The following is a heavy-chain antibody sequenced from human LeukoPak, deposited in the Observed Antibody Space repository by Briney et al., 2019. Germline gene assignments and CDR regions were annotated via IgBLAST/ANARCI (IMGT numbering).Heavy chain of an antibody. CDR3: ARENSGSYREFDY. CDR1: GGSISSYY. V-gene: IGHV4-4*07. Sequence: SETLSLTCTVSGGSISSYYWSWIRQPAGKGLEWIGRIYTSGSTNYNASFKSRVSMSVDTSKNQFSLKLSSVTAADTAVFYCARENSGSYREFDYWGQGTLVTVSS. D-gene: IGHD1-26*01. CDR2: IYTSGST. J-gene: IGHJ4*02.